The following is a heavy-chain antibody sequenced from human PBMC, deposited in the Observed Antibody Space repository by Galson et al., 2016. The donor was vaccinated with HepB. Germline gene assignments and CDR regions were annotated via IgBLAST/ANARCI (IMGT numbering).Heavy chain of an antibody. J-gene: IGHJ3*02. D-gene: IGHD1-26*01. CDR2: IITGNGHT. V-gene: IGHV1-18*01. CDR1: GNTLTING. CDR3: ERKSVGGILAFDI. Sequence: SVKVSCKASGNTLTINGISWVRQAPGQGLEWMGWIITGNGHTNCAQRLQGRVTMTTDTSTNTVYMELRSLIPDDTDVYYCERKSVGGILAFDIRGQETMGSASS.